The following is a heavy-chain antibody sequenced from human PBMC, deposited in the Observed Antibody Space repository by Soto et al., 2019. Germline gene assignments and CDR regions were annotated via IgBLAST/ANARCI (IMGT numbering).Heavy chain of an antibody. D-gene: IGHD2-2*01. CDR1: GFTFSDYY. CDR3: ARDGPDCSSTSCYALFDY. CDR2: ISSSSSYT. V-gene: IGHV3-11*05. J-gene: IGHJ4*02. Sequence: QVQLVESEGGLVKPGGSLRLSCAASGFTFSDYYMSWIRQAPGKGLEWVSYISSSSSYTNYADSVKGRFTISRDNAKNSLYLQMNSLRAEDTAVYYCARDGPDCSSTSCYALFDYWGQGTLVTVSS.